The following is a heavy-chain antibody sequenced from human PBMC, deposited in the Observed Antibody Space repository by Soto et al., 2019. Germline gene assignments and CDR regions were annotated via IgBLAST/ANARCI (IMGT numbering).Heavy chain of an antibody. Sequence: PGGSLRLSCAASGFTFSSYEMNWVRQAPGKGLEWVSYISSSSSYIYYADSVKGRFTISRDNAKNSLYLQMNSLRAEDTAVYYCARDLNYYYGMDVWGQGTTVTVSS. V-gene: IGHV3-21*05. CDR2: ISSSSSYI. CDR1: GFTFSSYE. J-gene: IGHJ6*02. CDR3: ARDLNYYYGMDV.